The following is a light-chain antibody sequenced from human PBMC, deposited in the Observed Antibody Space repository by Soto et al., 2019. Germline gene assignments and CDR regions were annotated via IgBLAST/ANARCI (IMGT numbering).Light chain of an antibody. CDR2: DVS. CDR1: SSDVGGYNY. J-gene: IGLJ1*01. V-gene: IGLV2-14*01. Sequence: QSARTQPASVSGSPGQSITISCTGTSSDVGGYNYVSWYQQHPGKVPKLMIYDVSNRPSGVSNRFSGSKSGNTPSLTISGLHSEDEADYYCSSHTSSTTPYVFGTGTKVTVL. CDR3: SSHTSSTTPYV.